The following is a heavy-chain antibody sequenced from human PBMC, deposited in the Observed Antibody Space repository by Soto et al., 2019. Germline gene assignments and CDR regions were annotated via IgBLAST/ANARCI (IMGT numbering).Heavy chain of an antibody. CDR2: MNPNSGNT. CDR1: GYTFTSYD. Sequence: GASVKVSCTASGYTFTSYDINWVRQATGQGLEWMGWMNPNSGNTGYAQKFQGRVTMTRNTSISTAYMELSSLRSEDTAVYYCARGGYSSGWYWFDPWGQGTLVTVSS. D-gene: IGHD6-19*01. J-gene: IGHJ5*02. V-gene: IGHV1-8*01. CDR3: ARGGYSSGWYWFDP.